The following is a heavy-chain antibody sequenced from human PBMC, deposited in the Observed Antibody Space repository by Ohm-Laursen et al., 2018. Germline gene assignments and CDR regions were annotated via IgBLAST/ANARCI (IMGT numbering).Heavy chain of an antibody. CDR3: ARLSGSYLSPIDY. J-gene: IGHJ4*02. Sequence: GESLKISCKASGYRFISYYIGWVRQVPGKGLEWMGIIYPGDSDTRYNPSFQGQVTISADKSISTAYLQWSSLKASDTAMYYCARLSGSYLSPIDYWGQGTLATVSS. V-gene: IGHV5-51*01. CDR2: IYPGDSDT. CDR1: GYRFISYY. D-gene: IGHD1-26*01.